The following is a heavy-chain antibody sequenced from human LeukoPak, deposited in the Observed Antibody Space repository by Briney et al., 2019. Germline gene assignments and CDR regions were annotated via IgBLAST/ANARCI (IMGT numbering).Heavy chain of an antibody. CDR3: ARATRGVASNFDY. CDR2: TSSSGRTI. V-gene: IGHV3-11*04. CDR1: GFSVSASY. Sequence: GGSLRLSCAASGFSVSASYMSWVRQAPGKGLEWVSYTSSSGRTIYYADSVRGRFTISRDNAKNSVYLQMNRLRAEDTAVYYCARATRGVASNFDYWGQGTLVTVSS. D-gene: IGHD2-15*01. J-gene: IGHJ4*02.